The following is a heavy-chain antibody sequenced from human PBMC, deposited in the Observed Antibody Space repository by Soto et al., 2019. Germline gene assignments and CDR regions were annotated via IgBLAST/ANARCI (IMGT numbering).Heavy chain of an antibody. Sequence: GGSLRLSCAASGFTFSGSAMHWVRQASGKGLEWVGRIRSKANSYATAYAASVKGRFTISRDDSKNTAYLQMNSLKTEDTAVYYCTRAPTYYYDSSGYRHFDYWGQGTLVTVSS. V-gene: IGHV3-73*01. J-gene: IGHJ4*02. D-gene: IGHD3-22*01. CDR2: IRSKANSYAT. CDR3: TRAPTYYYDSSGYRHFDY. CDR1: GFTFSGSA.